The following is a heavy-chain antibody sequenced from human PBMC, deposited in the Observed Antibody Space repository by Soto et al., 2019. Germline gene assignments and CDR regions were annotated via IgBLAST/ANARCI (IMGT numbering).Heavy chain of an antibody. D-gene: IGHD6-19*01. V-gene: IGHV3-64D*06. CDR2: ISSYGADT. CDR1: GFTFNSYA. CDR3: VNGGYMRSDWYGQFDY. J-gene: IGHJ4*02. Sequence: EVQLVESGGTLVQPGGSLRLSCSASGFTFNSYAMNWVRQAPGKGLEFVSAISSYGADTYYADTVKGRFAISRDDSKNTQYLLMGSLGAEDTALYYCVNGGYMRSDWYGQFDYWGQGALLTV.